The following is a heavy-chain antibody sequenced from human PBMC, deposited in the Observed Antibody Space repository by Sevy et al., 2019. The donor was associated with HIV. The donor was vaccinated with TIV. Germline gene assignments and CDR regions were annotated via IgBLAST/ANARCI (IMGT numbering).Heavy chain of an antibody. CDR3: ARDLEFYDYGDYGPAFLPDY. Sequence: GGSLRLSCAASGFTFSSYGMHWVRQAPGKGLEWVAVIWFDGSNTYYADSVKGRFTISRDIAKNTLHLQMNSLRAEDTAVYYCARDLEFYDYGDYGPAFLPDYWGQGTLVTVSS. D-gene: IGHD4-17*01. J-gene: IGHJ4*02. CDR2: IWFDGSNT. CDR1: GFTFSSYG. V-gene: IGHV3-33*01.